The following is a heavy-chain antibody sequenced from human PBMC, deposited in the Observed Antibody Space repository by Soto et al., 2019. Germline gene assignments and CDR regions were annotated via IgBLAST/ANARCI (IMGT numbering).Heavy chain of an antibody. CDR2: VSAYNGNT. CDR3: ARDTSLSTYYYGSGILEYYYYGMDV. Sequence: GASVKLSCKASGDAFASYGISWVRQAPGQGLEWMGLVSAYNGNTNYAQKLQGRVTMTTDTYTSTAYMELRSMRSDDTAVYYCARDTSLSTYYYGSGILEYYYYGMDVWGQGTTVTVYS. D-gene: IGHD3-10*01. V-gene: IGHV1-18*04. J-gene: IGHJ6*01. CDR1: GDAFASYG.